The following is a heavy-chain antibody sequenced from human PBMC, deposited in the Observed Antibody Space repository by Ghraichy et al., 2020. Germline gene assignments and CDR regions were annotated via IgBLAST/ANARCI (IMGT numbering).Heavy chain of an antibody. CDR3: ARNYNYGEIFLLQG. D-gene: IGHD3-16*01. V-gene: IGHV5-10-1*01. Sequence: GESLNISCKGSGYRFTDSWITWVRQMPDKGLEWMGRIDPSDSFTHYNPSLQGHVTISVDKSITTAYLQWSSLRASDTARYYCARNYNYGEIFLLQGWGQGTLVTVSS. J-gene: IGHJ1*01. CDR2: IDPSDSFT. CDR1: GYRFTDSW.